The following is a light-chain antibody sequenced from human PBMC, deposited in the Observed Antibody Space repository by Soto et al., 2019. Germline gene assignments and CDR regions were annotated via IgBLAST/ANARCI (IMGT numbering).Light chain of an antibody. J-gene: IGKJ1*01. CDR2: AAS. CDR3: QHYGSSSWT. V-gene: IGKV3-20*01. CDR1: RSISSSD. Sequence: EIVLTQSPGTLSLSPGEIATLSCRASRSISSSDLAWYQHRPGQAPRLLIYAASSRATGIPVRFSGSGSGTDFTLSISRLEPEDFAVYYCQHYGSSSWTFGQGTKVDI.